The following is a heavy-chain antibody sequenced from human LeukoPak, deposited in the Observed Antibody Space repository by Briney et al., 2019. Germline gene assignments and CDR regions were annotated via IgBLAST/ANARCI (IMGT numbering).Heavy chain of an antibody. D-gene: IGHD3-10*01. CDR2: IYYSGST. J-gene: IGHJ6*03. CDR1: GGSISSGGYY. V-gene: IGHV4-31*03. Sequence: SETLSLTCTVSGGSISSGGYYWSWLRQHPGKGLEWIGYIYYSGSTYYNPSLKSRVTISVDTSKNQFSLKLSSVTAADTAVYYCARDYYGSGSYPYMDVCGKGTPVTVSS. CDR3: ARDYYGSGSYPYMDV.